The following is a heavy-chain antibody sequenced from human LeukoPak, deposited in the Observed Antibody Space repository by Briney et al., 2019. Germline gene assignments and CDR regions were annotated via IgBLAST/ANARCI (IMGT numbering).Heavy chain of an antibody. V-gene: IGHV4-39*07. CDR2: IYYSGST. J-gene: IGHJ3*02. CDR3: AREGDYSNVSDAFDI. D-gene: IGHD4-11*01. CDR1: GGSISSSSYY. Sequence: PSETLSLTCTVSGGSISSSSYYWGWIRQPPGKGLEWIGSIYYSGSTYYNPSLKSRVTISVDTSKNQFSLKLSSVTAADTAVYYCAREGDYSNVSDAFDIWGQGTMVTVSS.